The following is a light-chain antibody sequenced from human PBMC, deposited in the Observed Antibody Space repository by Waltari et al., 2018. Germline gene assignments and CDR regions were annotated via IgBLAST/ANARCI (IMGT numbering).Light chain of an antibody. Sequence: YVVTQPPSVSVAPGKTATLTCGGENIESKSVTWYQQKPGQAPVLFIFYDSDRPSGIPELFSGSNSGNTATLTFSWVEAGDEADYHCQVWDDTTNSGVFGGGTRLTVL. V-gene: IGLV3-21*04. CDR3: QVWDDTTNSGV. CDR1: NIESKS. CDR2: YDS. J-gene: IGLJ3*02.